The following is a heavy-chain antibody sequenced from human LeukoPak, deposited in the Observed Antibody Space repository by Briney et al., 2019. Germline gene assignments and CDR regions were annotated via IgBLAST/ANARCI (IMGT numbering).Heavy chain of an antibody. D-gene: IGHD6-19*01. CDR1: GFTFITYW. V-gene: IGHV3-7*01. CDR2: IKEDGSEK. CDR3: ASVGLGLVLDN. Sequence: GGSLRLSRAASGFTFITYWMTWVRQAPGKGLEWVANIKEDGSEKYYVDSVKGRFTISRDNAKNSRYLQMNSLRAEDTAVYYCASVGLGLVLDNWGQGTLVTVSS. J-gene: IGHJ4*02.